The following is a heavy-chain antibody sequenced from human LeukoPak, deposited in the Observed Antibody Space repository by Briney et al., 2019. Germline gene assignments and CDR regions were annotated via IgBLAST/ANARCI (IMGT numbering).Heavy chain of an antibody. J-gene: IGHJ4*02. D-gene: IGHD3-3*01. Sequence: GGSLRLSCAASGFTFSSYAMSWVRQAPGKGLEWVSAISGSGGSTYYADSVKGRFTVSRDNSKNTLYLQMNSLRAEDTAVYYCAKDRRGVLEWLLFYWGQGTLVTVSS. CDR1: GFTFSSYA. CDR3: AKDRRGVLEWLLFY. CDR2: ISGSGGST. V-gene: IGHV3-23*01.